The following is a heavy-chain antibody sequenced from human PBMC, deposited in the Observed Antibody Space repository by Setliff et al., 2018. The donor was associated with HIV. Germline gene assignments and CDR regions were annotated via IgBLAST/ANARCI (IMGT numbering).Heavy chain of an antibody. Sequence: ESLKISCEGSGYSFTDYWIGWVRQMPGKGLEWMGIISPADSETRYNPSFQGQVTISADKSISTAYLQWSSLKASDTAMYYCARHSSSGWYSDHDAFDIWGQGTMVTV. V-gene: IGHV5-51*01. CDR2: ISPADSET. CDR1: GYSFTDYW. D-gene: IGHD6-19*01. J-gene: IGHJ3*02. CDR3: ARHSSSGWYSDHDAFDI.